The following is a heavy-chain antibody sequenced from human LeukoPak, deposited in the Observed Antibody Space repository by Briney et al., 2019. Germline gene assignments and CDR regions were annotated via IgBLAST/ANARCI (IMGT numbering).Heavy chain of an antibody. J-gene: IGHJ5*02. CDR3: ARDHPHETTVTTPWFDP. D-gene: IGHD4-17*01. V-gene: IGHV4-59*01. CDR2: IYYSGST. Sequence: SETLSLTCTVSGGSISSYYWSWIRQPPGKGLEWIGYIYYSGSTNYNPSLKSRVTISVDTSKNQFSLKLSSVTAADTAVYYCARDHPHETTVTTPWFDPWGQGTLVTVSS. CDR1: GGSISSYY.